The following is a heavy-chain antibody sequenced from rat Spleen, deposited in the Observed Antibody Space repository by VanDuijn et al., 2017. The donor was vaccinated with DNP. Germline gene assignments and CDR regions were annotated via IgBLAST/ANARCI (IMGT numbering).Heavy chain of an antibody. D-gene: IGHD1-11*01. CDR2: ISYDGTST. CDR1: GFTFSGYN. J-gene: IGHJ2*01. Sequence: EVQLVESGGGFVQPGRSLKLSCAASGFTFSGYNMAWVRQAPKKGLEWVATISYDGTSTYYRDSVKGRFTISRDNAKSTLYLQMNSLRSEDMATYYCARHGRRVFDYWGQGVMVTVSS. V-gene: IGHV5-7*01. CDR3: ARHGRRVFDY.